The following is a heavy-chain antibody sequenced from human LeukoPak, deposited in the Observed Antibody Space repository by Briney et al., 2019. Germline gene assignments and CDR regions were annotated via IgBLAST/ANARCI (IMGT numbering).Heavy chain of an antibody. J-gene: IGHJ4*02. CDR3: TRGIGKARYFDY. D-gene: IGHD4-23*01. V-gene: IGHV3-53*01. Sequence: GGSLRLSCAASGFTVSSNYMSWVRQAPGKGLEWVSVIYSGGSTYYADSVKGRFTISRDNSKNTLYLQMNSLRAEDTAVYYCTRGIGKARYFDYWGQGTLVTVSS. CDR1: GFTVSSNY. CDR2: IYSGGST.